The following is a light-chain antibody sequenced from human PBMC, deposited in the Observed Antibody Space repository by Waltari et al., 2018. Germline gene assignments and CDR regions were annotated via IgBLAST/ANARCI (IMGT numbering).Light chain of an antibody. J-gene: IGLJ2*01. V-gene: IGLV3-25*03. CDR3: QSADSSGTYVV. CDR1: ALPKRY. CDR2: KDI. Sequence: SYELTQPPSVSVSPGQTARITCSGDALPKRYAYWYQQKPGQAPVLVIYKDIERPSGIPERFSGSRAGKTVTLTISGVQAEDEADYYCQSADSSGTYVVFGGGTKLTVL.